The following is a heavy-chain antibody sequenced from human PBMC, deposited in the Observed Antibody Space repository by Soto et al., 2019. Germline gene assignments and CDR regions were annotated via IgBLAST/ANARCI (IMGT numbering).Heavy chain of an antibody. Sequence: PGGSLRLSCAASGFTFSSYAMSWVRQAPGKGLEWVSAISGSGGSTYYADSVKGRFTISRDNSKNTLYLQMNSLRAEDTAVYYCAKDRSFGSLGIFLPEGYWGQGTLVTVSS. CDR1: GFTFSSYA. J-gene: IGHJ4*02. V-gene: IGHV3-23*01. CDR3: AKDRSFGSLGIFLPEGY. D-gene: IGHD7-27*01. CDR2: ISGSGGST.